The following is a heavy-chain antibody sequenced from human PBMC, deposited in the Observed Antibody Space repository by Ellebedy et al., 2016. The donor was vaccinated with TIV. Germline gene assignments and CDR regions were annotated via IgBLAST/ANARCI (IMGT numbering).Heavy chain of an antibody. J-gene: IGHJ6*02. CDR3: ARGHCSGSSCLYYYYGMDV. D-gene: IGHD2-15*01. V-gene: IGHV3-7*03. CDR1: GFTFSRYW. Sequence: GGSLRLSCAASGFTFSRYWMNWVRQAPGKGLEWVANIRQDGSDKDYVDSVKGRFTVSRDNAKNSLYLQMNSLRAEDTGVYYCARGHCSGSSCLYYYYGMDVWGQGTTVTVSS. CDR2: IRQDGSDK.